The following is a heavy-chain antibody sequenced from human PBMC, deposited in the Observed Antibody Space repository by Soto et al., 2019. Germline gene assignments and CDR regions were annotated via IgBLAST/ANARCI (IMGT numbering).Heavy chain of an antibody. CDR3: ARGGEDFDFGVVLYYYYMDV. D-gene: IGHD3-9*01. CDR2: INPSGGST. V-gene: IGHV1-46*03. CDR1: GYTFTSYY. Sequence: ASVKVSCKASGYTFTSYYMHWVRQAPGQGLEWMGIINPSGGSTSYAQKFQGRVTMTRDTSTSTVYMELSSLRSEDTAVYYCARGGEDFDFGVVLYYYYMDVWGKGTTDTVSS. J-gene: IGHJ6*03.